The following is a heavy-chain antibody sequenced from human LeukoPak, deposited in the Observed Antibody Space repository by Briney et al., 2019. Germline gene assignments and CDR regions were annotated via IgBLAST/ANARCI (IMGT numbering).Heavy chain of an antibody. D-gene: IGHD2-15*01. CDR3: ARDRDVDDFGY. CDR2: MSYSGKI. J-gene: IGHJ4*01. V-gene: IGHV4-39*07. Sequence: PLETLSLTCTISGDSITKKNFFWGWIRQPPGTGLEWIVSMSYSGKIYYNPSLKSRVSISIDTSKNQLSLKLNSVTAADTAMYHCARDRDVDDFGYWGRGTLVIVSS. CDR1: GDSITKKNFF.